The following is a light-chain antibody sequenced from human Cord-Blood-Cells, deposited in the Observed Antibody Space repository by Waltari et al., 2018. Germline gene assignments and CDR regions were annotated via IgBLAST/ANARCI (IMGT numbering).Light chain of an antibody. V-gene: IGKV1-5*03. CDR3: QQYNSYPWT. CDR1: QSISSW. J-gene: IGKJ1*01. CDR2: KAS. Sequence: IQMSQSPSTLSASVGDRVTITCRASQSISSWLAWYQQKPGKAPKLLIYKASSLESGVPSRFSCSGSGTEFTLTISSLQPDDFATYYCQQYNSYPWTFGQGTKVEIK.